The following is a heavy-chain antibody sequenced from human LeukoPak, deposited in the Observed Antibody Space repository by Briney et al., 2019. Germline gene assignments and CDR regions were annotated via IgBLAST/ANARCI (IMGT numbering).Heavy chain of an antibody. CDR3: AREGLEMATNVHFDY. Sequence: GGSLRLSCVASEFTFSDYYMSWIRQAPGKGLEWVSYISSSGSTIYYADSVKGRFTISRDNAKNSLYLQMNSLRAEDTAVYYCAREGLEMATNVHFDYWGQGTLVTVSS. V-gene: IGHV3-11*01. CDR1: EFTFSDYY. CDR2: ISSSGSTI. J-gene: IGHJ4*02. D-gene: IGHD5-24*01.